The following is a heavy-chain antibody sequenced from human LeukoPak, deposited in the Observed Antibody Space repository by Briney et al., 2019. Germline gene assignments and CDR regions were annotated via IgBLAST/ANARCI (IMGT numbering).Heavy chain of an antibody. CDR1: GGSISSYY. J-gene: IGHJ5*02. CDR2: IYYSGST. D-gene: IGHD3-10*01. V-gene: IGHV4-59*01. Sequence: SETLSLTCTVSGGSISSYYWSWIRQPPGEGLEWIGYIYYSGSTNYNPSLKSRVTISVDTSKNQFSLKLSSVTAADTAVYYCARDSRWFGELHNNWFDPWGQGTLVTVSS. CDR3: ARDSRWFGELHNNWFDP.